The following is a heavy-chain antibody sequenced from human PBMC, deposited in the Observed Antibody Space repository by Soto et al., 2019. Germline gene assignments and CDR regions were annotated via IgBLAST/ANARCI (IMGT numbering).Heavy chain of an antibody. CDR2: IYHSGST. Sequence: QVQLQESGPGLVKPSGTLSLTCAVSGGSISSSNWWSWVRQPPGKGLEWIGEIYHSGSTNYNPSLKSRATISVAKSKHQFSPTLSSVTAADTAVYYCARVIAAAVTWFDPWGQGTLVTVSS. CDR1: GGSISSSNW. D-gene: IGHD6-13*01. V-gene: IGHV4-4*02. CDR3: ARVIAAAVTWFDP. J-gene: IGHJ5*02.